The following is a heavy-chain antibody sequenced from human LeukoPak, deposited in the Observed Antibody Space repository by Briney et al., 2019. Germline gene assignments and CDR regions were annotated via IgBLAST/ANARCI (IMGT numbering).Heavy chain of an antibody. J-gene: IGHJ3*02. CDR2: IYYSGST. Sequence: PLPCTVAGGSISSSSYYWGWIRPPPGKGVGWIGSIYYSGSTYYNPSLKSRVTISVDTSKNQFSLKLSSVTAADTAVYYCARDRAFVRLQQLVRAFDIWGQGTMVTVSS. V-gene: IGHV4-39*02. CDR1: GGSISSSSYY. D-gene: IGHD6-13*01. CDR3: ARDRAFVRLQQLVRAFDI.